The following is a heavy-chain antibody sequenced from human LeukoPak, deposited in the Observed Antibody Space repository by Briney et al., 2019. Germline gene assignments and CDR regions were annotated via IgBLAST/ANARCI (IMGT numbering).Heavy chain of an antibody. D-gene: IGHD1-26*01. Sequence: GASVKVSCKASGYTFTGYYMHWVRQAPGQGLEWMGWINPNSGGTNYAQKFQGRVTMTRDTSISTAYMELSRLRSEDTAVYYCARQGSYSSRPYDYWGQGTLVTVSS. V-gene: IGHV1-2*02. CDR2: INPNSGGT. CDR3: ARQGSYSSRPYDY. CDR1: GYTFTGYY. J-gene: IGHJ4*02.